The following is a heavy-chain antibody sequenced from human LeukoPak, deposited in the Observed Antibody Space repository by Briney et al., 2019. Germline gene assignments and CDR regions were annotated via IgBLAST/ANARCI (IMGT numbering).Heavy chain of an antibody. D-gene: IGHD3-3*01. Sequence: GGSLRLSCAASGFTFSSYDMNWVRQAPGKGLEWVSSISSRSSSIYYADSVKGRFTTSRDNAKNSLYLQMNSLRAEDTAVYWCARDYIAYDPLDYWGQGTLVTVSS. CDR3: ARDYIAYDPLDY. V-gene: IGHV3-21*01. J-gene: IGHJ4*02. CDR2: ISSRSSSI. CDR1: GFTFSSYD.